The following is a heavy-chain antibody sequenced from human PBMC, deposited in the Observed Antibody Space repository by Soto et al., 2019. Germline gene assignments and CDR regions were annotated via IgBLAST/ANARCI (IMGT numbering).Heavy chain of an antibody. D-gene: IGHD2-2*01. CDR2: INHSGST. CDR1: GGSFSGYY. CDR3: ARSVVPGARLPPHALDY. Sequence: PSETLSLTCAVYGGSFSGYYWSWIRQPPGKGLEWIGEINHSGSTNYNPSLMSRVTISVDTSKNQFSLKLSSVTAADTAVYYCARSVVPGARLPPHALDYWGQGTLVTVSS. J-gene: IGHJ4*02. V-gene: IGHV4-34*01.